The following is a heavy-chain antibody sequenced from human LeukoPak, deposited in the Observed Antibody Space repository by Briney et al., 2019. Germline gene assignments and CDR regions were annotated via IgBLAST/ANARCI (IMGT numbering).Heavy chain of an antibody. CDR1: GFTFSSYA. CDR3: AKDPVAAATPGY. CDR2: ISGSDGRT. J-gene: IGHJ4*02. D-gene: IGHD2-2*01. Sequence: GGSLRLSCAASGFTFSSYAMSWVRQAPGKGLEWVSAISGSDGRTYYADSVKGRFTISRDNSKNTLYLQMNFLRAEETAVYYCAKDPVAAATPGYWGQGTLVTVSS. V-gene: IGHV3-23*01.